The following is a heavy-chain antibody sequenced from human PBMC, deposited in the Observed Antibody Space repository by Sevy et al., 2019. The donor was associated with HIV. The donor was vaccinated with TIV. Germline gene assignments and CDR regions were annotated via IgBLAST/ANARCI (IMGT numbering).Heavy chain of an antibody. CDR2: ISGSGGST. D-gene: IGHD1-26*01. V-gene: IGHV3-23*01. CDR3: AKERYSGSSYYFDY. J-gene: IGHJ4*02. Sequence: GESLKISCAASGFTFSSYAMSWVRQAPGKGLEWVSAISGSGGSTYYADSVKGRFTISRDNSKNTLYLQMNSLRAEDTAVYYCAKERYSGSSYYFDYWGQGTLVTVSS. CDR1: GFTFSSYA.